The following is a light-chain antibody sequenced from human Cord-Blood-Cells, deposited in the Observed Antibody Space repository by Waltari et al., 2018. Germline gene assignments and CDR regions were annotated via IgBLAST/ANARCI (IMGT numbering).Light chain of an antibody. CDR2: DVS. J-gene: IGLJ3*02. V-gene: IGLV2-14*01. CDR1: SSDVGGYNY. Sequence: QSALTQPASVSGSPGQSITISCPATSSDVGGYNYVSWYQQHPGKAPKPMMYDVSKRPSGVSNRFSGSKSGSTASLTISGLQAEDEADYYCSSYTSSSTWVFGGGTKLTVL. CDR3: SSYTSSSTWV.